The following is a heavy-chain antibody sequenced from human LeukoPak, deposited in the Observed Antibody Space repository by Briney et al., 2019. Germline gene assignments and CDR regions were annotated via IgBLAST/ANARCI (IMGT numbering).Heavy chain of an antibody. V-gene: IGHV6-1*01. J-gene: IGHJ3*02. CDR1: GDSVSSKTAG. Sequence: SQTLSLTCDISGDSVSSKTAGWNWLRQSPSRGLEWLGRIHYRSKWYSDDAVSVKSRISIKPDTARNQFSLQLQSVTPDDTAYCARGGLVRGTINSLIAFDIWGQGIMVTVSS. CDR2: IHYRSKWYS. D-gene: IGHD3-10*01. CDR3: ARGGLVRGTINSLIAFDI.